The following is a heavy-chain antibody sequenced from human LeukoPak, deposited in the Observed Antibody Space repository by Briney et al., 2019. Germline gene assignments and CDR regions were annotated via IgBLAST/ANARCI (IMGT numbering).Heavy chain of an antibody. J-gene: IGHJ4*02. Sequence: GGSLRLSCAASGFTFYSYTINWVRQAPGKGLEWVSSITGSSDYLYYADSVKGRFTISRDNAKNSLYLQMNSLRAEHTAVYYCARWFCSSTSCYYDYWGQGTLVTVSS. V-gene: IGHV3-21*03. CDR1: GFTFYSYT. D-gene: IGHD2-2*01. CDR3: ARWFCSSTSCYYDY. CDR2: ITGSSDYL.